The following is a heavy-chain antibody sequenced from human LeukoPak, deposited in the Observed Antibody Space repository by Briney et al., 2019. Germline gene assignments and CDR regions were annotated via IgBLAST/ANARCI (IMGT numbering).Heavy chain of an antibody. CDR3: ARGRGYFDWLDY. J-gene: IGHJ4*02. CDR2: INHSGST. D-gene: IGHD3-9*01. CDR1: GGSFSGYY. Sequence: SETLSLTCAVYGGSFSGYYWSWIRQPPGKGLEWIGEINHSGSTNYNPSLKSRVTISVDTSKNQFSMKLSSVTAADTAVYYCARGRGYFDWLDYWGQGTLVTVSS. V-gene: IGHV4-34*01.